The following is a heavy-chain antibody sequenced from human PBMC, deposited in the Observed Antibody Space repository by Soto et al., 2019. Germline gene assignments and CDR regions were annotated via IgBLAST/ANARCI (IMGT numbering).Heavy chain of an antibody. J-gene: IGHJ6*02. CDR3: ARVHLVRTSSYYCGMDV. Sequence: LRLSCATSGFTFSNYRMNWVRQAPGKGLEWVASISGSGKDTFYRDSVKGRFTISRDNAESSLVLQMNSLTVDDTAVYHCARVHLVRTSSYYCGMDVWGPGTTVTVSS. CDR2: ISGSGKDT. V-gene: IGHV3-21*06. CDR1: GFTFSNYR. D-gene: IGHD6-6*01.